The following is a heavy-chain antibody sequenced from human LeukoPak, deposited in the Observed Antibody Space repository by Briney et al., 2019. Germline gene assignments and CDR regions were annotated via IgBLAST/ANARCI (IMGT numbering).Heavy chain of an antibody. Sequence: SETLSLTCAVSGGTISSSSYYWGCIRQPPGKGLEWIGSIYYSGSTYYNPSLKSRVTISVDTSKNQFSLKLSSVTAADPAVYYCAILLDGAGSFVCRVRGTLVTVSS. CDR3: AILLDGAGSFVC. J-gene: IGHJ4*02. CDR1: GGTISSSSYY. CDR2: IYYSGST. V-gene: IGHV4-39*01. D-gene: IGHD5-24*01.